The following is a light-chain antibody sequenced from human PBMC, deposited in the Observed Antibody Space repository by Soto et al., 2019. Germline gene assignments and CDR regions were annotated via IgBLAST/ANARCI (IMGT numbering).Light chain of an antibody. CDR2: DVS. J-gene: IGLJ2*01. CDR1: SSDVGGYNY. CDR3: CSYAGSFVV. V-gene: IGLV2-11*01. Sequence: QSVLTQPRSVSGSPGQSVTISCTGTSSDVGGYNYVSWYQQHPGKAPKLMIYDVSKRPSGVPDRFSGSKSGNTASLTISGLMAEDEADSYCCSYAGSFVVFGGGTKLTVL.